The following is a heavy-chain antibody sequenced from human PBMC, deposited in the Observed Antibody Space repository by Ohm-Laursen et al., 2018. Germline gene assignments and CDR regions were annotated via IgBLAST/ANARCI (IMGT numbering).Heavy chain of an antibody. Sequence: SVKVSCKASGGTFSSYAISWVRQAPGQGLEWMGGIIPIFGTANYAQKFQGRVTITADESTSTAYMELSSLRSEDTAVYYCAALPTYYYGSGSSNFDYWGQGALVTVSS. D-gene: IGHD3-10*01. CDR2: IIPIFGTA. CDR3: AALPTYYYGSGSSNFDY. CDR1: GGTFSSYA. V-gene: IGHV1-69*13. J-gene: IGHJ4*02.